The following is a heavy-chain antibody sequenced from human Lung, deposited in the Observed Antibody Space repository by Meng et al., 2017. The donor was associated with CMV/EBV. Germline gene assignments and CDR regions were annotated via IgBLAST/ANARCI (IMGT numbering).Heavy chain of an antibody. J-gene: IGHJ3*02. Sequence: GEXXTISCAASGFTFSSYWMSWVRQAPGKGLEWVANIKQDGSEKYYVDSVKGRFTISRDNAKNSLYLQMNSLRAEDTAVYYCARDTGYYDVFDILGQGAMVTVSS. CDR2: IKQDGSEK. D-gene: IGHD1-26*01. CDR3: ARDTGYYDVFDI. V-gene: IGHV3-7*01. CDR1: GFTFSSYW.